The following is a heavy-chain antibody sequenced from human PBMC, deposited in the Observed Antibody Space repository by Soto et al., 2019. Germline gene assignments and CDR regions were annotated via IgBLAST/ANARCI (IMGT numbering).Heavy chain of an antibody. CDR1: GFTFSSYG. J-gene: IGHJ5*02. CDR3: AKDLKDTAMGTGELDP. V-gene: IGHV3-30*18. D-gene: IGHD5-18*01. CDR2: ISYDGSNK. Sequence: GGSLRLSCAASGFTFSSYGMHWVRQAPGKGLEWVAVISYDGSNKYYADSVKGRFTISRDNSKNTLYLQMNSLRAEDTAVYYCAKDLKDTAMGTGELDPWGQGTLVTVSS.